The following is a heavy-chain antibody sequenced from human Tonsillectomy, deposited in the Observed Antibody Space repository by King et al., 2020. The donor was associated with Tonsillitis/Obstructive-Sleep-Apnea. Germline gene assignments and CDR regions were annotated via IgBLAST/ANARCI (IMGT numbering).Heavy chain of an antibody. CDR1: GGSISSYY. CDR2: IYHSGTT. V-gene: IGHV4-59*08. D-gene: IGHD3/OR15-3a*01. CDR3: ARHLGLNYFDY. Sequence: HVQLQESGPGLVKPSETLSLTCTVSGGSISSYYWSWIRQPPGKGLEWIGYIYHSGTTNYNPSLKSRVTISIDTSKNQFSLKLRSVTAADTAVYYCARHLGLNYFDYWGQGTLVTVSS. J-gene: IGHJ4*02.